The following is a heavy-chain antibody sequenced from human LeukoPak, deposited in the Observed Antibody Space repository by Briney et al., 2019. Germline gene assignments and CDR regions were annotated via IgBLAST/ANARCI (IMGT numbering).Heavy chain of an antibody. D-gene: IGHD3-3*01. CDR2: ISISSSTI. V-gene: IGHV3-48*01. Sequence: GGSLRLSCAASGFTFSSYSMNWVRQAPGKGLEWVSYISISSSTIYYADFVNGRFTVSRDNSKNPLYLQMNSLRAEDTAVSYCASGPGGYYDFLSVYYTGSYSFFNFDFWGQGTLVTVSS. CDR1: GFTFSSYS. CDR3: ASGPGGYYDFLSVYYTGSYSFFNFDF. J-gene: IGHJ4*02.